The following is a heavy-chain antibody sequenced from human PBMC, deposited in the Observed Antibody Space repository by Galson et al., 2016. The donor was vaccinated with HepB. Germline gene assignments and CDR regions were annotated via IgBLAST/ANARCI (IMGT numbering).Heavy chain of an antibody. J-gene: IGHJ4*02. V-gene: IGHV4-61*01. Sequence: ETLSLTCTVSGGSVSSGSYYWTWIRQPPGKGLEWIGWIFSRGNTNYNPSLKSRVTISLDTSENQFSLKLSSVTPADTAVYYCARETDNYRDLYWGQGTLVTVSS. CDR2: IFSRGNT. D-gene: IGHD3-9*01. CDR1: GGSVSSGSYY. CDR3: ARETDNYRDLY.